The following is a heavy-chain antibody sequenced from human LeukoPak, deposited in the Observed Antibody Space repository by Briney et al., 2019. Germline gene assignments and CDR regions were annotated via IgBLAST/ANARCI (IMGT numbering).Heavy chain of an antibody. D-gene: IGHD5-18*01. V-gene: IGHV1-8*03. CDR2: MNPNSGNT. J-gene: IGHJ4*02. Sequence: ASVKVSCKASGYTFTGYYMHWVRQAPGQGLEWMGWMNPNSGNTGYAQKFQGRVTITRNTSISTAYMELSSLRSEDTAVYYCARDTRGYSYGYRYWGQGALVTVSS. CDR3: ARDTRGYSYGYRY. CDR1: GYTFTGYY.